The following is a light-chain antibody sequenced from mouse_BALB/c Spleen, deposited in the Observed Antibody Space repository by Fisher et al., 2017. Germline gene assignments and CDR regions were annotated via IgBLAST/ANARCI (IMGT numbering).Light chain of an antibody. CDR1: SSVSY. V-gene: IGKV4-59*01. J-gene: IGKJ5*01. Sequence: IVLTQSPAIMSASPGEKVTMTCSASSSVSYMHWYQQKSSTSPKLWIYDTSKLASGVPVRFSGSGSGTSYSLTISRMEAEDAATYYCQQWSSNPLTFGAGTKLELK. CDR2: DTS. CDR3: QQWSSNPLT.